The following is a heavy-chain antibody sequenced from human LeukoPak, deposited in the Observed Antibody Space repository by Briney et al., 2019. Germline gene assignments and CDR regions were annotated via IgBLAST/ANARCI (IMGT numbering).Heavy chain of an antibody. CDR3: ARDQGGY. CDR2: INDSGST. Sequence: SETLSLTCAVYSVSFSGYYWSWIRQPPGKGLEWIGDINDSGSTNYNPSVKSRVTVSVDTSKNQFSLKLSSVTAADTAVYYCARDQGGYWGQGTLVTVSS. J-gene: IGHJ4*02. CDR1: SVSFSGYY. V-gene: IGHV4-34*01.